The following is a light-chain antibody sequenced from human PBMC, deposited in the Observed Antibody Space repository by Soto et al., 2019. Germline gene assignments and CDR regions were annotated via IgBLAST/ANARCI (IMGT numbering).Light chain of an antibody. CDR2: EVS. CDR3: SSYSSSSTL. Sequence: QSALTQPASVSGSPGQSITISCNGTSSDVGGYNSVSWYQHHPDKAPRLMIYEVSLRPSTVSSRFSGSKSGNTASLTISGLQAEDEADYYCSSYSSSSTLFGGGTQLTVL. CDR1: SSDVGGYNS. J-gene: IGLJ2*01. V-gene: IGLV2-14*01.